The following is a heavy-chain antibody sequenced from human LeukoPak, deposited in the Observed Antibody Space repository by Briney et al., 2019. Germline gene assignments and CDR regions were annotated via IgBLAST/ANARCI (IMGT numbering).Heavy chain of an antibody. D-gene: IGHD3-16*01. Sequence: PGRSLRLSCAASGFAFDVHVMTWVRQAPGKGPEWVATIGGPAETFYADSVKGRFTISRDNSRNTLYLQMNSLRAEDSALYYCAKDWTSHNGVYDCLDFWGPGTRVTVSS. CDR2: IGGPAET. V-gene: IGHV3-23*01. CDR3: AKDWTSHNGVYDCLDF. J-gene: IGHJ4*02. CDR1: GFAFDVHV.